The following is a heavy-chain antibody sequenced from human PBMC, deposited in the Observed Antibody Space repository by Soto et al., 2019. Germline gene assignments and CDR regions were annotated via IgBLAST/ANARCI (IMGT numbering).Heavy chain of an antibody. CDR1: GFTFSSYA. CDR3: ARYYYENSGRSFDC. CDR2: VTGNGDET. D-gene: IGHD3-22*01. J-gene: IGHJ5*01. V-gene: IGHV3-23*01. Sequence: GGSLRLSCAASGFTFSSYAMSWIRQAPGKGLEWVSTVTGNGDETYYADSVTGRFTVSRDKSKNTLYLQMNSLRGEDTGIYYCARYYYENSGRSFDCWGQGTLVTVSS.